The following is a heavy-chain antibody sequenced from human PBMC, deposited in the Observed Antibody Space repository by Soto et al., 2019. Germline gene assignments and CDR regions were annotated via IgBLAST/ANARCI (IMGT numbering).Heavy chain of an antibody. CDR1: GFTVSSTY. J-gene: IGHJ3*02. Sequence: GGSLRLSCAASGFTVSSTYMSWVRQAPGKGLEWVSVIYSGGSTYYADSVKGSFTTSRDNSKNTLYLQMNSLRIEDTAVYYCARDRPGVTRDAFDIWGQGTMVTVSS. D-gene: IGHD3-10*01. V-gene: IGHV3-66*01. CDR2: IYSGGST. CDR3: ARDRPGVTRDAFDI.